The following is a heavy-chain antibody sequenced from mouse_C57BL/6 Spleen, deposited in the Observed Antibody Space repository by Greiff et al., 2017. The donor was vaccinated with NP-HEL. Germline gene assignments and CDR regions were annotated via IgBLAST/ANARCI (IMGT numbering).Heavy chain of an antibody. D-gene: IGHD2-1*01. J-gene: IGHJ1*03. CDR2: IYPGSGST. V-gene: IGHV1-55*01. Sequence: QVHVKQPGAELVKPGASVKMSCKASGYTFTSSWITWVKQRPGQGLEWIGDIYPGSGSTNYNEKFKSKATLTVDTSSSTAYMQLSSLTSEDSAVYYCARGGNYLWYFDVWGTGTTVTVSS. CDR1: GYTFTSSW. CDR3: ARGGNYLWYFDV.